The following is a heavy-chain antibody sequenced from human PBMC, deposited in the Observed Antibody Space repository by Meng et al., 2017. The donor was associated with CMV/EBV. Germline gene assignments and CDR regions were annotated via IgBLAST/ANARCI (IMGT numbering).Heavy chain of an antibody. CDR2: IYYRGST. CDR1: GGSISSISFY. CDR3: ARGGYGALGFDF. J-gene: IGHJ4*02. D-gene: IGHD6-13*01. V-gene: IGHV4-39*07. Sequence: SETLSLTCTVSGGSISSISFYWGWIRQPPGKGLEWIGSIYYRGSTFYNSSLKSRVTMSVDTSKNQFSLKLSSVTAADTAVYYCARGGYGALGFDFWGQGTLVTVSS.